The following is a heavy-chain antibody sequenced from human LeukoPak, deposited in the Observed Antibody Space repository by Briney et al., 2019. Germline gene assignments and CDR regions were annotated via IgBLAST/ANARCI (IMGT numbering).Heavy chain of an antibody. CDR3: ARESPIGWYFDY. CDR1: GGSFSGYY. Sequence: SETLSLTCAVYGGSFSGYYWSWIRQPAGKGLEWIGRIYTSGSTNYNPSLKSRVTMSVDTPKNQFSLKLSSVTAADTAVYYCARESPIGWYFDYWGQGTLVTVSS. CDR2: IYTSGST. J-gene: IGHJ4*02. D-gene: IGHD2-15*01. V-gene: IGHV4-4*07.